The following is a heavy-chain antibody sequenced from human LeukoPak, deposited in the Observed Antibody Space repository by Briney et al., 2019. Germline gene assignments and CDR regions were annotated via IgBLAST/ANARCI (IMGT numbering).Heavy chain of an antibody. CDR3: ARVANSYDFWSGYYYYYYYMDV. CDR2: IYPGDSDT. J-gene: IGHJ6*03. CDR1: RYSFTSYW. Sequence: ESLKISCKGSRYSFTSYWIGWVRQMPGKGLEWMGIIYPGDSDTRYSPSFQGQVTISADKSISTAYLQWSSLKASDTAMYYCARVANSYDFWSGYYYYYYYMDVWGKGTTVTVSS. V-gene: IGHV5-51*01. D-gene: IGHD3-3*01.